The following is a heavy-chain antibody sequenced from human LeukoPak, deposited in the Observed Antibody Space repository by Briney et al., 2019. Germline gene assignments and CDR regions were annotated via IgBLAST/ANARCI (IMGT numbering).Heavy chain of an antibody. CDR1: GYTFTSYD. Sequence: GASVKVSCKASGYTFTSYDINWVRQATGQGLEWMGWMNPNSGNTGYAQKFQGRVTMTRDTSSSTAYMELSSLRSADTAVYYCATLAGLSVYDDAFDIWGQGTMVTVSS. CDR2: MNPNSGNT. J-gene: IGHJ3*02. CDR3: ATLAGLSVYDDAFDI. V-gene: IGHV1-8*02. D-gene: IGHD2-8*01.